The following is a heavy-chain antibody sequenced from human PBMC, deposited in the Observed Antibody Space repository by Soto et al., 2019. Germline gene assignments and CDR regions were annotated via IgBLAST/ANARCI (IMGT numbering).Heavy chain of an antibody. D-gene: IGHD3-22*01. CDR3: ARQGSASYYDSSGLYYDAFDI. CDR1: GGSISSYY. CDR2: IYTSGST. Sequence: SETLSLTCTVSGGSISSYYWSWIRQPAGKGLEWIGRIYTSGSTYYNPSLKSRVTISVDTSKNQFSLKLSSVTAADTAVYYCARQGSASYYDSSGLYYDAFDIWGQGTMVTVSS. J-gene: IGHJ3*02. V-gene: IGHV4-4*07.